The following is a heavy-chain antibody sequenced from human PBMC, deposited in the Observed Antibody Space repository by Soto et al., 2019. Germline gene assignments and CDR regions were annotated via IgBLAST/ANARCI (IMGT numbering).Heavy chain of an antibody. CDR2: ISGSGGSP. J-gene: IGHJ4*02. V-gene: IGHV3-23*01. CDR3: AKGDNLDSPFDY. D-gene: IGHD1-1*01. Sequence: EVQLLASGEGSEQPGGSLRLSCATPGFTFSSYAMSWVGQAPGKGLEWVSAISGSGGSPYYADSVKGRFTISRDNSKNTLYLQMNSLRAEDTAVYYCAKGDNLDSPFDYWGQGTLVTVSS. CDR1: GFTFSSYA.